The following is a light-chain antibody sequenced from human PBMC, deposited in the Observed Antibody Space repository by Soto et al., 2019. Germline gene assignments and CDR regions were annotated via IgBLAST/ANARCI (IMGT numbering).Light chain of an antibody. CDR3: KQYNAYPLT. CDR2: AVS. V-gene: IGKV1-16*01. CDR1: LTIGDS. Sequence: DFRLTRAPSSLSAGLVDRVTSTGRASLTIGDSLSWFQQKVGKAPELLIYAVSYLQSGVPSRFSGSGSGTDFTLTISSLQPEDFATYFCKQYNAYPLTFGGGTKVDIK. J-gene: IGKJ4*01.